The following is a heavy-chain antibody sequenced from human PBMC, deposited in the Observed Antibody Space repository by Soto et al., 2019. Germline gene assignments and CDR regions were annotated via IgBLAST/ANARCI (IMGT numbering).Heavy chain of an antibody. D-gene: IGHD3-22*01. V-gene: IGHV1-2*02. CDR3: ARNYYDIIDRDYLDY. Sequence: ASVKVSYLACRYTFPSYYIHLLRLAPAQGVEWMGWINPNTGGTNNAPKFQGRVTMTRDTSITTAYMKLSRLTADDTAVYYCARNYYDIIDRDYLDYWGQGTPVTVSS. J-gene: IGHJ4*02. CDR1: RYTFPSYY. CDR2: INPNTGGT.